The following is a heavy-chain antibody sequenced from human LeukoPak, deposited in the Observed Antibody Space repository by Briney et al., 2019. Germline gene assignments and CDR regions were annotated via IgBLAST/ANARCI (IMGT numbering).Heavy chain of an antibody. CDR2: IYHSGST. J-gene: IGHJ5*02. V-gene: IGHV4-30-2*01. CDR3: ARVGRAVAGKGGWFDP. CDR1: GGSISSGGYY. D-gene: IGHD6-19*01. Sequence: PSETLSLTCTVSGGSISSGGYYWSWIRQPPGKGLEWIGYIYHSGSTYYNPSLKSRVTISVDRSKNQFSLKLSSVTAADTAVYYCARVGRAVAGKGGWFDPWGQGTLVTVSS.